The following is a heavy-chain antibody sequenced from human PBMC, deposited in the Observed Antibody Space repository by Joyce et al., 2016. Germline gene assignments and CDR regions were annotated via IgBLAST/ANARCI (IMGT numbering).Heavy chain of an antibody. CDR3: ARLYSGNSVDY. V-gene: IGHV4-39*01. CDR1: GGSMSSISFY. Sequence: QLHLQESGPGLVKPSETLSLTCTVPGGSMSSISFYGGWIRQPLGKGLEWIGSISYSGKPYYNPSLKSRVTTSIDTSKNQFSLDLTSVTAADTAVYYCARLYSGNSVDYWGQGTLVTVSS. J-gene: IGHJ4*02. CDR2: ISYSGKP. D-gene: IGHD4-23*01.